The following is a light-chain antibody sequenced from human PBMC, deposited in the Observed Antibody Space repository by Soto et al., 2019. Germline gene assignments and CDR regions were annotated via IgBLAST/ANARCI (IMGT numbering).Light chain of an antibody. V-gene: IGKV2-28*01. CDR3: MQFLQSLNM. J-gene: IGKJ5*01. Sequence: DIVMTQSPLSLPVTPGEPASISCRSGQSLLRSNGYNYLDWYLQKPGQSPQLLIYLGSNRASGEPHRLSGCGSGPDDRLRLSRVVPEDVGFYYCMQFLQSLNMFGRGTRLE. CDR1: QSLLRSNGYNY. CDR2: LGS.